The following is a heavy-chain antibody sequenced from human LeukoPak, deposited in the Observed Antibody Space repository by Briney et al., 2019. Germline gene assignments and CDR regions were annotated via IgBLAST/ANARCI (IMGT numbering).Heavy chain of an antibody. J-gene: IGHJ6*03. CDR2: IIPIFGTA. D-gene: IGHD3-10*01. CDR3: ARDSRSIRGAPDYYTDV. V-gene: IGHV1-69*13. CDR1: GGTFSSYA. Sequence: GASVKVSCKASGGTFSSYAISWVRQAPGQGLEWMGGIIPIFGTANYAQKFQGRVTITADESTSTAYMELSSLRSEDTAVYYCARDSRSIRGAPDYYTDVWGKGTTVTVSS.